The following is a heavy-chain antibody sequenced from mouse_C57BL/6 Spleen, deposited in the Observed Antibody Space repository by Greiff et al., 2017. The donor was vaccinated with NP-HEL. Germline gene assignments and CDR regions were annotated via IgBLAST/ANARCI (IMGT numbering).Heavy chain of an antibody. CDR1: GYTFTSYD. J-gene: IGHJ4*01. CDR2: IYPRDGST. Sequence: VQLQQSGPELVKPGASVKLSCKASGYTFTSYDINWVKQRPGQGLEWIGWIYPRDGSTKYNEKFKGKATLTVDTSSSTAYMELHSLTSEDSAVYCCAREGAYYYGSSYVDYAMDYWGQGTSVTVSS. D-gene: IGHD1-1*01. V-gene: IGHV1-85*01. CDR3: AREGAYYYGSSYVDYAMDY.